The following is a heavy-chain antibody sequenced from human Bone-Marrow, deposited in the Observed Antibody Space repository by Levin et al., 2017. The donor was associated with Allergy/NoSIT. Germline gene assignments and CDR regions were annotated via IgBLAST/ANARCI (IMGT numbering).Heavy chain of an antibody. CDR3: ARGPYHGPWYFDF. CDR1: GGAFSGYY. Sequence: PSETLSLTCAMSGGAFSGYYWNWIRQSPGKGLEWIGEINHSGSAYYNPSLETRVSMSVDIIKKQFSLKLTSVTAADTGIYYCARGPYHGPWYFDFWGRGTLVDVSS. CDR2: INHSGSA. D-gene: IGHD2-2*01. V-gene: IGHV4-34*01. J-gene: IGHJ2*01.